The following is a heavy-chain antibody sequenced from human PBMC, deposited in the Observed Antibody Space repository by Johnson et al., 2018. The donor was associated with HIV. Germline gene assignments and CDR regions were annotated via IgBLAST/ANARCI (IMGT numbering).Heavy chain of an antibody. CDR1: GFTFSNAW. CDR2: IKSKTDGGTT. CDR3: TTEAYSSSAAAFDS. V-gene: IGHV3-15*01. D-gene: IGHD6-6*01. J-gene: IGHJ3*02. Sequence: VQLVESGGGLIQPGGSLRLSCAASGFTFSNAWMSWVRQAPGKGLEWVGRIKSKTDGGTTDYAAPVKGRFTISRDDSKNTLYLQMNSLKTEDTAVYYCTTEAYSSSAAAFDSWGQGTMVTVSS.